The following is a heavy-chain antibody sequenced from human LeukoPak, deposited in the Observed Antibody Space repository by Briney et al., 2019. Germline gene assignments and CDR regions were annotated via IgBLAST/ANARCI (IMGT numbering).Heavy chain of an antibody. J-gene: IGHJ3*02. D-gene: IGHD6-13*01. V-gene: IGHV3-33*08. CDR3: ARDSGAAADSDAFDI. CDR2: IWYDGSNK. CDR1: GFTFSNYA. Sequence: GGSLRLSCAASGFTFSNYAMSWVRQAPGKGLEWVAVIWYDGSNKYYADSVKGRFTISRDNSKNTLYLQMNSLRAEDTAVYYCARDSGAAADSDAFDIWGQGTMVTVSS.